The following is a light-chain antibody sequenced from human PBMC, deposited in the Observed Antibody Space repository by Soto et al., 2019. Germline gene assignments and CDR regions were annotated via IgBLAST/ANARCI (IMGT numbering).Light chain of an antibody. V-gene: IGLV2-23*01. CDR2: EGS. J-gene: IGLJ2*01. CDR1: SSDVGSYNL. Sequence: QSALTQPASVSGSPGQSITISCTGTSSDVGSYNLVSWYQQHPGKAPKLMIYEGSKRPSGVSNRFSGSKSGNTASLTISELQAEDEADYYCCSYAGSSTYVVFGGGTQLTVL. CDR3: CSYAGSSTYVV.